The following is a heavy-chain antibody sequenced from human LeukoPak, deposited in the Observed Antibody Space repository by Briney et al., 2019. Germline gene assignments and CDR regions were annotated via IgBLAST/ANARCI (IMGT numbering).Heavy chain of an antibody. J-gene: IGHJ4*02. V-gene: IGHV3-23*01. CDR3: AKDTSIGRYCTNGVCSPFDY. CDR2: ISDSGGST. D-gene: IGHD2-8*01. Sequence: RPGGSLRLSCAASGFTFSSYAMSWVRQAPGKGLEWVSAISDSGGSTYDADSVKGRFTISRDNSKNTLYLQMNSLRAEDTAVYYCAKDTSIGRYCTNGVCSPFDYWGQGTLVTVSS. CDR1: GFTFSSYA.